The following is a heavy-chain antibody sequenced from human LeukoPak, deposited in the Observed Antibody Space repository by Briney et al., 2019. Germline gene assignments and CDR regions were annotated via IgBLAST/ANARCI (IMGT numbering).Heavy chain of an antibody. CDR2: ISGSGGST. D-gene: IGHD3-10*01. J-gene: IGHJ4*02. CDR3: AKALTMVRGVIPPYDY. Sequence: GGSLRLSCAASGFTFSSYAMSWVRQAPGKGLEWVSAISGSGGSTYYAVSVKGRFTISRDNSKNTLYLQMNSLRAEDTAVYYCAKALTMVRGVIPPYDYWGQGTLVTVSS. CDR1: GFTFSSYA. V-gene: IGHV3-23*01.